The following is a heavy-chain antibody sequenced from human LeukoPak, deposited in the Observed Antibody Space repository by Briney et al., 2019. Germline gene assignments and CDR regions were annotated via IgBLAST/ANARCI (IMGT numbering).Heavy chain of an antibody. CDR3: ARAVVPDIYFDY. J-gene: IGHJ4*02. D-gene: IGHD2-21*01. CDR2: IYHGGST. V-gene: IGHV4-30-2*01. CDR1: GGSISSGGYS. Sequence: SETLSLTCAVSGGSISSGGYSWSWIRQPPGQGLEWIGYIYHGGSTYYNTSFKSRLTISVDRSKNQFSLKLSSVTAADTAVYYCARAVVPDIYFDYWGQGTLVTVSS.